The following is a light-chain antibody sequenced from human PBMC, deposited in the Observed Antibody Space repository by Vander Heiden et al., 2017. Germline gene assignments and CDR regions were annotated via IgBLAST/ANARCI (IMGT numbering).Light chain of an antibody. V-gene: IGLV2-23*02. J-gene: IGLJ1*01. CDR3: CSYAGSSTYV. CDR2: EVN. CDR1: RSDIGSYNF. Sequence: QSALTQPASVSGSPRQSITITCSEVRSDIGSYNFVSWYQNHRGKAPKVVIYEVNKRPSVISKRFSGSKSGATAPLTISWLQADDEADYYCCSYAGSSTYVFGTGTKVTVL.